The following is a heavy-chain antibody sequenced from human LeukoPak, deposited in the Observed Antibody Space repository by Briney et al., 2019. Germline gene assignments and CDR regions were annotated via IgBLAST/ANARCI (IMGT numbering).Heavy chain of an antibody. J-gene: IGHJ6*02. CDR3: ARDASRFSYYYDSSGGDYGMDV. V-gene: IGHV3-13*01. D-gene: IGHD3-22*01. CDR2: IGTAGDT. CDR1: GFTFSNFD. Sequence: GSLRLSCAASGFTFSNFDIQRVRQATGKGLGLVSAIGTAGDTYYPGSVKGRFTISRENAKNSLYLQMNSLRAGDTAVYYCARDASRFSYYYDSSGGDYGMDVWGQGTTVTVSS.